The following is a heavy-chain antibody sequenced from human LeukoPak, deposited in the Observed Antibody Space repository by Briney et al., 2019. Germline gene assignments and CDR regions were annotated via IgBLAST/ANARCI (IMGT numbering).Heavy chain of an antibody. CDR1: GFTFSSYS. J-gene: IGHJ4*02. Sequence: GGSLRLSCAASGFTFSSYSMNWVRQAPGKGLEWVSYISSSSSTIYYADSVKGRFTISRDNAKNSLYLQMNSLRAEDTAVYYCAREPQIPYDSSGHPDYWGQGTLVTVSS. D-gene: IGHD3-22*01. CDR2: ISSSSSTI. CDR3: AREPQIPYDSSGHPDY. V-gene: IGHV3-48*04.